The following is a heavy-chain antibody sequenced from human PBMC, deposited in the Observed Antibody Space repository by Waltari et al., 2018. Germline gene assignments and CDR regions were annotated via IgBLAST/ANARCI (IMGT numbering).Heavy chain of an antibody. CDR3: ARHGAEYLEGWFDP. D-gene: IGHD6-6*01. J-gene: IGHJ5*02. Sequence: QLQLQESGPGLVKPSETLSLPCTVPVGSFRSSSYYWAWIRQPPGKGLEWIGSIYYSGRTYYNPSLKSRVTISVDTSKNQFSLKLSSVTAADTAVYYCARHGAEYLEGWFDPWGQGTLVTVSS. V-gene: IGHV4-39*01. CDR1: VGSFRSSSYY. CDR2: IYYSGRT.